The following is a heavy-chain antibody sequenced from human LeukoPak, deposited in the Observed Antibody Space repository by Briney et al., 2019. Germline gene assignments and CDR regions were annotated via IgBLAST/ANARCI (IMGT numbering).Heavy chain of an antibody. CDR3: TRERGSSHDY. V-gene: IGHV3-74*01. J-gene: IGHJ4*02. CDR1: GFTFMSYW. CDR2: INSDGSTT. D-gene: IGHD6-13*01. Sequence: GGSLRLSCAAWGFTFMSYWMHWGRQAPGKGLVWVSRINSDGSTTSYADSVKGRFTISRDNAENTLYLQMNGLRAEDTAVYYCTRERGSSHDYWGQGTLVTVSS.